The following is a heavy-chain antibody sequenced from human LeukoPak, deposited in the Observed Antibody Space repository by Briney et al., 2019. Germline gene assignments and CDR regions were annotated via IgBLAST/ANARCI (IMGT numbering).Heavy chain of an antibody. V-gene: IGHV4-59*01. CDR2: IYYSGSI. J-gene: IGHJ5*02. CDR1: GGSISSYY. CDR3: AGEGWEYQLLRRTSGWFDP. Sequence: ETLSLTCTASGGSISSYYWSWIRPPPGKGLECIGYIYYSGSINYNPSLKSRVTISVDTSKNQFSLKLNSVTAADTAVYYCAGEGWEYQLLRRTSGWFDPWGQGTLVTVSS. D-gene: IGHD2-2*01.